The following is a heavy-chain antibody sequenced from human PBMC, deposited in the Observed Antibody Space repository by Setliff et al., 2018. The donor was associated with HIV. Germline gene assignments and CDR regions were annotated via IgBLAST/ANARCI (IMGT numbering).Heavy chain of an antibody. CDR2: ISFSTTYI. CDR3: AQGSDPQLVTLFAY. D-gene: IGHD6-6*01. V-gene: IGHV3-21*04. CDR1: GFTFSSYN. Sequence: GGSLRLSCAASGFTFSSYNMNWVRQAPGKGLEWVSSISFSTTYIYYADSVKGRFTISRDNAKNSLYLQMNSLRAEDTALYYCAQGSDPQLVTLFAYWGQGTLVTVSS. J-gene: IGHJ4*02.